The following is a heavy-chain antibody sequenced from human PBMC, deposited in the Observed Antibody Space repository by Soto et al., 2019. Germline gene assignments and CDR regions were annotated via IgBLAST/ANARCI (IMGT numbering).Heavy chain of an antibody. D-gene: IGHD2-21*01. Sequence: QVQLVQSGAEVKKPGASMKVSCKASGYTFTSYAIHWVRQAPGQRLEWMGWINAGNGNIKYSQTFQGRVTITRDTSASTAYMELSSLRSEDTAVYYCARDLALDVWGQGTTVTVSS. J-gene: IGHJ6*02. CDR3: ARDLALDV. CDR1: GYTFTSYA. V-gene: IGHV1-3*01. CDR2: INAGNGNI.